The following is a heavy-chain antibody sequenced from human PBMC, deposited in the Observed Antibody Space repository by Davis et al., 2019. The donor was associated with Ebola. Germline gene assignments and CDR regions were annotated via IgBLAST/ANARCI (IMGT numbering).Heavy chain of an antibody. CDR3: ARLGYRGDFDY. CDR1: GYTFTSYG. V-gene: IGHV1-69*13. Sequence: SVKVSCKASGYTFTSYGISWVRQAPGQGLEWMGGIIPIFGTANYAQKFQGRVTITADESTSTAYMELSSLRSEDTAVYYCARLGYRGDFDYWGQGTLVTVSS. D-gene: IGHD1-1*01. J-gene: IGHJ4*02. CDR2: IIPIFGTA.